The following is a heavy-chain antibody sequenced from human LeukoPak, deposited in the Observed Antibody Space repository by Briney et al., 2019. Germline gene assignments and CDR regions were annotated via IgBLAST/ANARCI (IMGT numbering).Heavy chain of an antibody. D-gene: IGHD3-9*01. CDR1: GGSVSRSPYY. V-gene: IGHV4-39*07. Sequence: KPSETLSLTCTVSGGSVSRSPYYWGWIRQPPGKGLEWIGNIYYSGSTYYNPSLKSRVTISVDTSKNQFSLKLSSVTAADTAVYYCARGRYHSYYYYYYMDVWGKGTTVTISS. J-gene: IGHJ6*03. CDR2: IYYSGST. CDR3: ARGRYHSYYYYYYMDV.